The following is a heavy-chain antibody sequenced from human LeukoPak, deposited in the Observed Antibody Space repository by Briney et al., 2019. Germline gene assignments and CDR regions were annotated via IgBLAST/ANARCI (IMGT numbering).Heavy chain of an antibody. CDR2: IIPIFGTA. V-gene: IGHV1-69*05. D-gene: IGHD4-17*01. CDR1: GGAFSSYA. Sequence: SVKVSCKASGGAFSSYAISWVRQAPGQGLEWMGGIIPIFGTANYAQKFQGRVTITTDESTSTAYMELSSLRSEDTAVYYCARPMTTVRERWYFDLWGRGTLVTVSS. CDR3: ARPMTTVRERWYFDL. J-gene: IGHJ2*01.